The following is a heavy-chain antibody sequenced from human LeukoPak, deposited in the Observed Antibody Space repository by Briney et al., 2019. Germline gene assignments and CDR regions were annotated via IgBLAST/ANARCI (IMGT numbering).Heavy chain of an antibody. V-gene: IGHV3-53*01. D-gene: IGHD5-12*01. CDR2: IYSGGST. CDR1: GFTVSSNY. CDR3: ARQGVATISFDY. Sequence: GGSLRLSCAASGFTVSSNYMSWVRQAPGKGLEWVSVIYSGGSTYYADSVKGRFTISRDNSKNTLYLQMNSLRAEDTAVYYCARQGVATISFDYWGQGTLVTVSS. J-gene: IGHJ4*02.